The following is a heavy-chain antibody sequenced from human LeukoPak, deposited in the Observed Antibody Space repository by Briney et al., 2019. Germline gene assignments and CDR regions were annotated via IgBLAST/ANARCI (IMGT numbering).Heavy chain of an antibody. Sequence: GGSLRLSCAASGFTFSDYYMSWIRQAPGKGLEWVSYISSSGSTIYYADSVKGRFTISRDNAKNSLYLQMNSLRAEDTAVYYCARDGQDLIPYYGSGSYTAFDIWGQGTMVTVSS. CDR1: GFTFSDYY. J-gene: IGHJ3*02. CDR2: ISSSGSTI. V-gene: IGHV3-11*01. D-gene: IGHD3-10*01. CDR3: ARDGQDLIPYYGSGSYTAFDI.